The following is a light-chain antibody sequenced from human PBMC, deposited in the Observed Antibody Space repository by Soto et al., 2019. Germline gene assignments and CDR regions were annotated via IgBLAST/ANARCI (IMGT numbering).Light chain of an antibody. CDR3: QQYGSPGT. Sequence: EIVLTQSPGTLSLSPGERATLSCRASQTVNNNYVAWYQQKPGPAPRLLIYGASNRATGIPNRFSGSGSGTDFTLTSSRLEPEDFAVYYCQQYGSPGTFGQGTKVDIK. V-gene: IGKV3-20*01. CDR1: QTVNNNY. J-gene: IGKJ1*01. CDR2: GAS.